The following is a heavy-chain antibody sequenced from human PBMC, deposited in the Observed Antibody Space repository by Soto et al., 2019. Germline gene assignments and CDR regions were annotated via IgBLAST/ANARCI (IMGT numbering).Heavy chain of an antibody. CDR2: VRSKIHNYAT. J-gene: IGHJ6*02. CDR1: GFTFSRSD. D-gene: IGHD2-8*01. CDR3: SRHEEGRRMVFYGMDV. Sequence: PGGSLRLSCSASGFTFSRSDLHWVRQAPGKGLEWVGRVRSKIHNYATSFADSVRGRFPISRNDSDNTVSLEMSGLKSEDTALYYCSRHEEGRRMVFYGMDVWGQGTTVTVSS. V-gene: IGHV3-73*01.